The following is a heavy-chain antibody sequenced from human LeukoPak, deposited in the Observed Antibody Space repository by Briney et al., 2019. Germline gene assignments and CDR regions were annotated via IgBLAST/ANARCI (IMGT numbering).Heavy chain of an antibody. Sequence: GGSLRLSCAASGFTFSSYWMHWVRQAPGKGLEWVSGISWNSAGIGYADSVKGRFTISRDNAKNSLYLQMNSLRAEDTALYYCAKVRGAVAAHFDYWGQGTLVTVSS. CDR3: AKVRGAVAAHFDY. D-gene: IGHD6-19*01. V-gene: IGHV3-9*01. CDR2: ISWNSAGI. CDR1: GFTFSSYW. J-gene: IGHJ4*02.